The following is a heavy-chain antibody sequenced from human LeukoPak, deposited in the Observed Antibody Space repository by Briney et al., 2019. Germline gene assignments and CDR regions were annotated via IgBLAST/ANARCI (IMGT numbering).Heavy chain of an antibody. CDR3: ARDNKSGTYYDFWSGTSNWFDP. D-gene: IGHD3-3*01. CDR1: GGSISSYY. CDR2: IYYSGST. J-gene: IGHJ5*02. V-gene: IGHV4-59*12. Sequence: PSETLSLTCTVSGGSISSYYWSWIRQPPGKGLEWIGYIYYSGSTNYNPSLKSRVTISVDTSKNQFSLKLSSVTAADTAVYYCARDNKSGTYYDFWSGTSNWFDPWGQGTLVTVSS.